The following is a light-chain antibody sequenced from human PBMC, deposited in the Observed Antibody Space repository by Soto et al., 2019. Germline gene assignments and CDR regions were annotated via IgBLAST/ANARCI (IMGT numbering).Light chain of an antibody. CDR3: QEYNNWPPYT. CDR1: QSISRN. CDR2: GAS. Sequence: EIVMTQSPATLSVSPGESATLSCRASQSISRNLAWFQQKPGQAPRLLISGASNRATGIPSRFSGRGSGTEFTLTISSLQSEDFAVYYCQEYNNWPPYTFGQGTKVEI. V-gene: IGKV3-15*01. J-gene: IGKJ2*01.